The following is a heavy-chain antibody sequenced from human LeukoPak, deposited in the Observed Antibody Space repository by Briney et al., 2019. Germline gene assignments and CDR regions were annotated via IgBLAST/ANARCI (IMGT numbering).Heavy chain of an antibody. V-gene: IGHV3-43*01. CDR1: GFTFDDYT. J-gene: IGHJ4*02. Sequence: GGSLRLSCAASGFTFDDYTMHWVRQAPGKGLEWVSLISWDGSSTYYADSVKGRFTISRDNSKNSLYLQMNSLRTGDTALYYCAKVDTLGYYGSGSYYDYWGQGTLVTVSS. CDR3: AKVDTLGYYGSGSYYDY. CDR2: ISWDGSST. D-gene: IGHD3-10*01.